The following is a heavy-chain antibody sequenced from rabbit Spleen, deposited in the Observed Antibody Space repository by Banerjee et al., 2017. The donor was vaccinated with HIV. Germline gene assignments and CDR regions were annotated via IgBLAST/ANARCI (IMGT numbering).Heavy chain of an antibody. CDR2: IAAGDNGDT. Sequence: QEQLEESGGDLVQPEGALTLTCTASGFSFSRTDWICWVRQAPGKGLEWIACIAAGDNGDTWYASWVNGRFTISKTSSTTVTLQMTSLTASDTATYFCASGYTYSYVGIAYATDSFNFWGPGTLVTVS. D-gene: IGHD6-1*01. CDR3: ASGYTYSYVGIAYATDSFNF. V-gene: IGHV1S45*01. J-gene: IGHJ4*01. CDR1: GFSFSRTDW.